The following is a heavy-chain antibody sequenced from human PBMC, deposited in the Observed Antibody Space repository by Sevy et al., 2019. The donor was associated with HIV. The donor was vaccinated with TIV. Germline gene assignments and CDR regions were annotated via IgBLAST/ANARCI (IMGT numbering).Heavy chain of an antibody. V-gene: IGHV3-30-3*01. CDR3: ARDGVNWGPRGYFDY. Sequence: GGSLRLSCAASGFTFSSYAMHWVRQAPGKGLELVAVISYDGSNKYYADSVKGRFTISRDNSKNTLYLQMNSLRAEDTAVYYCARDGVNWGPRGYFDYWGQGTLVTVSS. CDR2: ISYDGSNK. CDR1: GFTFSSYA. D-gene: IGHD7-27*01. J-gene: IGHJ4*02.